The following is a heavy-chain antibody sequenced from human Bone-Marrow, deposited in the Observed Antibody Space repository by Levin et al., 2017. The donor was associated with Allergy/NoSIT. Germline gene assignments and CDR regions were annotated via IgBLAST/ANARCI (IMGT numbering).Heavy chain of an antibody. CDR1: GGTFSSYA. J-gene: IGHJ3*02. D-gene: IGHD5-24*01. Sequence: SVKVSCKASGGTFSSYAINWVRQAPGQGLEWMGGIIPMFGTVNYAQKFQGRVTITADESTSTVYMELSSLRSEDTAVYYCARDGMATIRSAFDIWGQGTMVTVSS. CDR3: ARDGMATIRSAFDI. CDR2: IIPMFGTV. V-gene: IGHV1-69*13.